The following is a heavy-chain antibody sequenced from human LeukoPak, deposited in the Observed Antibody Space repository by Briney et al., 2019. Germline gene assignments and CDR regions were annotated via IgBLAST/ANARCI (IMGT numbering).Heavy chain of an antibody. D-gene: IGHD2-2*01. CDR3: AKRGRDQLLCYFDS. Sequence: AGGSLRLSCAASGFTFSGHAMGWVRQAPGQRLEWVSGILGSGGDTYYADSVQGWFTISRDDSKNTIYLEMNSLRVEDTAVYYCAKRGRDQLLCYFDSWGQGTLVTVSS. V-gene: IGHV3-23*01. CDR1: GFTFSGHA. J-gene: IGHJ4*02. CDR2: ILGSGGDT.